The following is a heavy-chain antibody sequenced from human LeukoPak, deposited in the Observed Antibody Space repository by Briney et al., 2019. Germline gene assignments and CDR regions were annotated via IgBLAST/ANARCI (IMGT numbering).Heavy chain of an antibody. Sequence: SSVKVSCKASGGTFSSYAISWVRQAPGQGLEWMGRIIPILGIANYAQKFQGRVTITADKSTSTAYMELSSLRSEDTAVYYCASVMTTVTTLDYWGQGTLVTVSS. V-gene: IGHV1-69*04. J-gene: IGHJ4*02. CDR3: ASVMTTVTTLDY. CDR1: GGTFSSYA. D-gene: IGHD4-17*01. CDR2: IIPILGIA.